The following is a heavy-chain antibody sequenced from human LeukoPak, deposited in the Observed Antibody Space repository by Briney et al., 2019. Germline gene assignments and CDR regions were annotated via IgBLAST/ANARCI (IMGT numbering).Heavy chain of an antibody. CDR1: GFTFSSYA. CDR2: ISGSGGST. D-gene: IGHD3-22*01. Sequence: GGSLRLSCAASGFTFSSYAMSWVRQAPGKGLEWVSAISGSGGSTYYADSVKGRFTISRDNSKNTLYLQMNSLRAEDTAVYYCAKDPRAWTYYYDSSGYYFDYWGQGTLVTVSS. CDR3: AKDPRAWTYYYDSSGYYFDY. V-gene: IGHV3-23*01. J-gene: IGHJ4*02.